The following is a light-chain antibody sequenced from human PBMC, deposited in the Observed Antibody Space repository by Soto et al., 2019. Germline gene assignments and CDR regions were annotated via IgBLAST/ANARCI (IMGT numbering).Light chain of an antibody. CDR2: GNS. Sequence: QSVLTQPPSVSGAPGQRVTISCTGSSPNIGADYDVHWYQQLPGTAPNLLIYGNSNRPSGVPDRFSGSKSGTSASLAITGLQAEDEADYYCQSYDSSLSAVVFGGGTKLTVL. J-gene: IGLJ3*02. CDR3: QSYDSSLSAVV. V-gene: IGLV1-40*01. CDR1: SPNIGADYD.